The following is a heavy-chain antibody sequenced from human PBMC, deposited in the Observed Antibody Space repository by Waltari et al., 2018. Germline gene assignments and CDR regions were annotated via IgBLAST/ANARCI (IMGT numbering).Heavy chain of an antibody. Sequence: QVQLVQSGAEVKKPGASVKVSCKVSGYTLPELSIHWVRQAPGNGLEWMGGFDPEDGETIYAQKFQGRVTMTEETSTDTAYMELSSLRSEDTAVYYCATRTPPLPYCSSTSCYSAFDIWGQGTMVTVSS. D-gene: IGHD2-2*02. CDR1: GYTLPELS. CDR3: ATRTPPLPYCSSTSCYSAFDI. V-gene: IGHV1-24*01. CDR2: FDPEDGET. J-gene: IGHJ3*02.